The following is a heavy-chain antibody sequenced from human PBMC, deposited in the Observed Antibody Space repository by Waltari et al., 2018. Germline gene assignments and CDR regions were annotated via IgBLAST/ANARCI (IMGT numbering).Heavy chain of an antibody. CDR1: GYSLTDFA. CDR2: RNPNNGNT. Sequence: QEQLVQSGPEVKKPGASVQVSCQASGYSLTDFAITWMRQAAGQGLEWMGWRNPNNGNTAYSQSFQGRVTFTADTSINTTYMEMTALTSEDTAVYYCVRLVLTSQYEINWLGPWGQGTLVTVSS. V-gene: IGHV1-8*02. CDR3: VRLVLTSQYEINWLGP. D-gene: IGHD6-6*01. J-gene: IGHJ5*02.